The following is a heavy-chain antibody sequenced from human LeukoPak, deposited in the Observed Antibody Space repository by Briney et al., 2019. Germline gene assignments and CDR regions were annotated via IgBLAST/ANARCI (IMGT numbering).Heavy chain of an antibody. V-gene: IGHV3-11*06. CDR1: GFTFSDYY. CDR2: ISSGSIYT. D-gene: IGHD6-13*01. J-gene: IGHJ3*02. Sequence: GGSLRLSCAASGFTFSDYYMSWIRQAPGQGLEWVSYISSGSIYTDYADSVRGRLTISRDNAKNSLYLQMNSLRAEDTAIYYCAREGAIAPAGTRGGDVFDIWGQGTMVTVSS. CDR3: AREGAIAPAGTRGGDVFDI.